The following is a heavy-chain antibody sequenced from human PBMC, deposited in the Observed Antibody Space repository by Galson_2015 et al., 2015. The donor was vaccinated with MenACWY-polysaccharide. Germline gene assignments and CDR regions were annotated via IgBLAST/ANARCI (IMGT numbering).Heavy chain of an antibody. CDR3: STGDGHTTGFDY. Sequence: LRLSCAGSGFIFRNAWMNWVRQAPGKGLEWVGRIKSKPNGGTIEYAAPVKGRFTISRDDSKNTVYVQMNSLKTEDTAVYYCSTGDGHTTGFDYWGQGALVIVSS. J-gene: IGHJ4*02. D-gene: IGHD2-8*02. CDR2: IKSKPNGGTI. V-gene: IGHV3-15*01. CDR1: GFIFRNAW.